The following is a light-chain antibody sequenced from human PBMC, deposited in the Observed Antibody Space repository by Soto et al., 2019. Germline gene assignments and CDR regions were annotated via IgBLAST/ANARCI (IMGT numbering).Light chain of an antibody. CDR2: SAS. Sequence: DIQMTQSPSSLSASVGDRVTITCRASQRISSYLNWYQQKPGKAPKVLISSASSLQSGVPSRFSGSGSGTDFTLTISSLHPEDFATYYCQQSYSTPFTFGPGTKVDIK. J-gene: IGKJ3*01. CDR3: QQSYSTPFT. V-gene: IGKV1-39*01. CDR1: QRISSY.